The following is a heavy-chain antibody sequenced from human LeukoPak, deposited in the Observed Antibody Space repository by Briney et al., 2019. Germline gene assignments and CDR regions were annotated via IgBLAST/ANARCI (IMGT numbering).Heavy chain of an antibody. CDR2: ISAYNGTT. CDR1: GYTFTSYG. D-gene: IGHD3-22*01. Sequence: ASVKVSCKASGYTFTSYGISWVRQAPGQGLEWMGWISAYNGTTNYAQKLQGRVTMTTDTSTSTAYMELRSLRSDDTAVYYCARVWGIPVGDLSGYYYVNWFDPWGQGTLVTVSS. V-gene: IGHV1-18*01. CDR3: ARVWGIPVGDLSGYYYVNWFDP. J-gene: IGHJ5*02.